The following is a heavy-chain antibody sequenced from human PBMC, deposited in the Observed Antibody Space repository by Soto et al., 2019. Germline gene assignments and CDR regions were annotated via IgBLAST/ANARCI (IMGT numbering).Heavy chain of an antibody. CDR1: GGAFNGYY. V-gene: IGHV4-34*01. CDR3: ARAGAALVRGSVGGFGY. J-gene: IGHJ4*02. D-gene: IGHD3-10*01. Sequence: QVHLQQWGAGLLKPSETLSLTCAVNGGAFNGYYWTWIRQSPGKGLQWIGEINHSGTVDSNPSLTRRVSFSIDTSKKEFSQPLTSVTAAETAVYYCARAGAALVRGSVGGFGYWGPGTLVTVSS. CDR2: INHSGTV.